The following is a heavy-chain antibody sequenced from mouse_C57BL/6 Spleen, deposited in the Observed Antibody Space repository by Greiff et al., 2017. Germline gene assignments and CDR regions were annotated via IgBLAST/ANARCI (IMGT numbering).Heavy chain of an antibody. Sequence: VQVVESGAELARPGASVKMSCKASGYTFTSYTMHWVKQRPGQGLEWIGYINPSSGYTKYNQKFKDKATLTADKSSSTAYMQLSSLTSEDSAVYDCARGKYDGYYVLAYWGQGTLVTVSA. CDR1: GYTFTSYT. CDR2: INPSSGYT. J-gene: IGHJ3*01. V-gene: IGHV1-4*01. D-gene: IGHD2-3*01. CDR3: ARGKYDGYYVLAY.